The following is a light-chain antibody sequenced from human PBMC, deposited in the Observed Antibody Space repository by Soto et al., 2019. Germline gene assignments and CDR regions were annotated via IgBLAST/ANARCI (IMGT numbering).Light chain of an antibody. CDR2: LGS. J-gene: IGKJ1*01. Sequence: DIVLTQSPLSLPVTPGEPASISCRSSQSLLHSNGYNYLDWYLQKPGQSPPLLIYLGSNRASGVPDRFSGSGSSTDCTLNISRVEAEDVGVYYCMQALQTPKTFGQGTRVEIK. V-gene: IGKV2-28*01. CDR1: QSLLHSNGYNY. CDR3: MQALQTPKT.